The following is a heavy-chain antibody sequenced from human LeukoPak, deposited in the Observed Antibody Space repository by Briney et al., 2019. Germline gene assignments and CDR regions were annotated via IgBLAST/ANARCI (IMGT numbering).Heavy chain of an antibody. Sequence: KSGGSLRLSCAASGFTFSSYSMNWVRQAPGKGLEWVSSISSSSSYIYYADSVKGRFTISRDNAKNSLYLQMNSLRAEDTAVYYCARDDYGDYGAFDIWGQGTMDTVSS. D-gene: IGHD4-17*01. J-gene: IGHJ3*02. CDR2: ISSSSSYI. CDR1: GFTFSSYS. CDR3: ARDDYGDYGAFDI. V-gene: IGHV3-21*01.